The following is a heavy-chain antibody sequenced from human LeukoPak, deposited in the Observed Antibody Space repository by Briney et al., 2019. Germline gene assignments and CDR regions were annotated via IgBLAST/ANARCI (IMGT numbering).Heavy chain of an antibody. CDR3: ARTGYSYGYVDY. CDR2: MNPNSGNT. D-gene: IGHD5-18*01. J-gene: IGHJ4*02. Sequence: PSVKVSCKASGYTFTSYDINWVRQATGQGLEWMGWMNPNSGNTGYAQKFQGRVTMTRNTSISTAYMELSSLRSEDTAVYYCARTGYSYGYVDYWGQGTLVTVSS. CDR1: GYTFTSYD. V-gene: IGHV1-8*01.